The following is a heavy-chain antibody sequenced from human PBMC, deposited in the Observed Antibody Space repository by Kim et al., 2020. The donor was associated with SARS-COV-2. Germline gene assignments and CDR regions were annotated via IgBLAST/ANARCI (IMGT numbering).Heavy chain of an antibody. V-gene: IGHV5-51*01. CDR2: IYPDDSDT. CDR1: GYNFNNFW. CDR3: ARTSNWNDRAVFDF. Sequence: GESLKISCKASGYNFNNFWIGWVRQMPGKGLEWMGVIYPDDSDTSYSPSFRGQVTISVDRSITTTYLLWSSLKASDTAIYYCARTSNWNDRAVFDFWGQGTMVTVSS. D-gene: IGHD1-20*01. J-gene: IGHJ3*01.